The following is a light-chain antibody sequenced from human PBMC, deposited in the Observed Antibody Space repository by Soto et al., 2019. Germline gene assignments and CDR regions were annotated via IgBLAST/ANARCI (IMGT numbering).Light chain of an antibody. Sequence: DIQMTHSPSPLSASVGDRVTITCRASQSINSYLNWYQQKPGKAPKLLIYDASSLESGVPSRFSGSGSGTEFTLTISSLQPDDFATYYCQQYNSYSLITFGQGTRLEI. CDR2: DAS. J-gene: IGKJ5*01. CDR1: QSINSY. V-gene: IGKV1-5*01. CDR3: QQYNSYSLIT.